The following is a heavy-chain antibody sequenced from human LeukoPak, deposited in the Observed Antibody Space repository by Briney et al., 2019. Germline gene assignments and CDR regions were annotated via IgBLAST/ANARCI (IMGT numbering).Heavy chain of an antibody. D-gene: IGHD3-22*01. Sequence: PGGSLRLSCAASGFTFSSYAMSWVRQAPGKGLEWISYITSSSNTIYYADSVRGRFSISRDNAKNSLYLQMNSLRDEDTAVYYCARVSPLLGYYYVDFWGQGTLVTVSS. J-gene: IGHJ4*02. CDR1: GFTFSSYA. CDR3: ARVSPLLGYYYVDF. V-gene: IGHV3-48*02. CDR2: ITSSSNTI.